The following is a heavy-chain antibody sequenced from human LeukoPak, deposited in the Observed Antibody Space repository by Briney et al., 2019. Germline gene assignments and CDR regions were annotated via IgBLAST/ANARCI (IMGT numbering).Heavy chain of an antibody. V-gene: IGHV4-34*01. CDR1: GGSFSGYY. Sequence: PSETLSLTCAVYGGSFSGYYWSWIRQPPGKGLEWIGEINHSGSTNYNPSLKSRVTISVDTSKNQFSLKLSSVTAADTAVYYCAREGSGSYYYYYMDVWGKGTTVTVSS. CDR2: INHSGST. J-gene: IGHJ6*03. D-gene: IGHD1-26*01. CDR3: AREGSGSYYYYYMDV.